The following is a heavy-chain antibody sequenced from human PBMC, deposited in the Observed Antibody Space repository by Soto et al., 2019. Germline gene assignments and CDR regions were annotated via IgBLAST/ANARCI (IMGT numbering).Heavy chain of an antibody. V-gene: IGHV1-8*01. CDR2: MNPNSGNT. CDR1: GYTFTSYD. Sequence: QVQLVQSGAEVKKPGASVKVSCKASGYTFTSYDINWVRQATGQGLEWMGWMNPNSGNTGYAQKFQGRVTMTRNTSISTAYRELSSLRSEDTAVYYCARWPDGYYYYGMDVWGQGPTVTGSS. CDR3: ARWPDGYYYYGMDV. J-gene: IGHJ6*02.